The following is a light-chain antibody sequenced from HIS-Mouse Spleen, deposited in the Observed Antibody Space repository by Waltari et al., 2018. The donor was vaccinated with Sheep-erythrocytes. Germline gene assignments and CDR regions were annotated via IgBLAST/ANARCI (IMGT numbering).Light chain of an antibody. Sequence: QSALTQPRSVSGSPGQSVTISCTGTSSDVGGYNYVSWYQQHPGKAPKRMIYDVCKRPSGVPDRFSGSKSGNTASLTISGLQGEDEADYYCCSYSGSYNHVFATGTKVTVL. J-gene: IGLJ1*01. CDR1: SSDVGGYNY. CDR2: DVC. CDR3: CSYSGSYNHV. V-gene: IGLV2-11*01.